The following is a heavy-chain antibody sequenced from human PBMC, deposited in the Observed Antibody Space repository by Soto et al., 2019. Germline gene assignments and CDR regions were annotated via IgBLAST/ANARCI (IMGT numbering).Heavy chain of an antibody. CDR3: ARRRTSYGMDV. J-gene: IGHJ6*02. Sequence: SETLSLTCAVSGGSISTYNSYWGWIRQPPGKGLEWIGSIDYSGSTYYNPSLKSRVTISVDASKNQFSLKVSSGTAADTAVYYCARRRTSYGMDVWGQGTTVTVS. CDR2: IDYSGST. CDR1: GGSISTYNSY. V-gene: IGHV4-39*01.